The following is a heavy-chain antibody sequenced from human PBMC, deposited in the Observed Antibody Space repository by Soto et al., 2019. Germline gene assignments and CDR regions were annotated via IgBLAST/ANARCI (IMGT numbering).Heavy chain of an antibody. D-gene: IGHD7-27*01. V-gene: IGHV4-34*01. CDR1: GGSFSGYY. CDR3: ARGWGRIFDY. J-gene: IGHJ4*02. Sequence: QVQLQQWGAGLLKPSETLSLTCAVYGGSFSGYYWNWIRQPPGKGLEWIGEIHHSGSTNYNPSLKSRVTISVDTSKTQFSLKLSSVTAAETAVYYCARGWGRIFDYWGQGTLVTVSS. CDR2: IHHSGST.